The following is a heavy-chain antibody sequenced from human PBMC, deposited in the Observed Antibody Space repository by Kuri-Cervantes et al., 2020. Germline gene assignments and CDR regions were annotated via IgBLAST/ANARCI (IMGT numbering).Heavy chain of an antibody. J-gene: IGHJ4*02. D-gene: IGHD6-13*01. Sequence: LSLTCAASGFTLSNYGIHWVRQAPGKGLEWVAFISSDGSSKYYADSVKGRFTISRDNAKNSLYLQMNSLRDEDTAVYYCARGTIAAAGLPTYYYFDYWGQGTLVTVSS. V-gene: IGHV3-30*03. CDR3: ARGTIAAAGLPTYYYFDY. CDR2: ISSDGSSK. CDR1: GFTLSNYG.